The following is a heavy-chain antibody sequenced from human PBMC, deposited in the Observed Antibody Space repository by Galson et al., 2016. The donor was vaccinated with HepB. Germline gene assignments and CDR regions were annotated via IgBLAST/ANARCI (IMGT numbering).Heavy chain of an antibody. V-gene: IGHV1-69*13. CDR3: ARGPHSSGGWYYYYYGMDV. D-gene: IGHD6-19*01. CDR1: GGTFSSYA. Sequence: SVKVSCKASGGTFSSYAISWVRQAPGQGLEWMGGIIPIFGTANYAQKFQGRVTITADESTSTAYMELSSLRSEDTAVYYCARGPHSSGGWYYYYYGMDVWGQGTTVTVSS. CDR2: IIPIFGTA. J-gene: IGHJ6*02.